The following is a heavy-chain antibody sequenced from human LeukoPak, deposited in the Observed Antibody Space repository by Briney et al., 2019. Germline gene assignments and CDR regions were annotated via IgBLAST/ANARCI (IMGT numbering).Heavy chain of an antibody. V-gene: IGHV3-11*04. CDR3: AREAAAGTYFQH. Sequence: GGSLRLSCAVSGFTFSDTYMTWIRQAPGKGLESLSYISPSGTDISYADSVKGRFTISRDNAKNSLYLQMNSLRAEDTAVYYCAREAAAGTYFQHWGQGTLVTVSS. D-gene: IGHD6-13*01. CDR1: GFTFSDTY. J-gene: IGHJ1*01. CDR2: ISPSGTDI.